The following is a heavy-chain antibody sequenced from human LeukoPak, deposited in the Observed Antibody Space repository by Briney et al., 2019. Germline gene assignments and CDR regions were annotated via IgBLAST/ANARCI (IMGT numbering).Heavy chain of an antibody. CDR2: ISSSSSYI. Sequence: GGSLRLSCAASGFTFSRYSMNWVRQAPGKGLEWVSSISSSSSYIYYADSVKGRFTISRDNAKNSLYLQMNSLRAEDTAVYYCARDWGSGYVFDYWGQGTLVTVSS. CDR3: ARDWGSGYVFDY. J-gene: IGHJ4*02. CDR1: GFTFSRYS. D-gene: IGHD5-12*01. V-gene: IGHV3-21*01.